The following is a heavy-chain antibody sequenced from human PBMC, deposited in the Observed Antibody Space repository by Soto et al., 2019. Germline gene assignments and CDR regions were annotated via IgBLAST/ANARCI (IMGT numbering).Heavy chain of an antibody. CDR1: GFTFSSYA. V-gene: IGHV3-73*01. CDR2: IRSKANSYAT. Sequence: GGSLRLSCAASGFTFSSYAMSWVRQASGKGLEWVGRIRSKANSYATAYAASVKGRFTISRDDSKNTAYLQMNSLKTEDTAVYYCTTSQSIAGPWGQGTLVTVSS. D-gene: IGHD6-6*01. J-gene: IGHJ5*02. CDR3: TTSQSIAGP.